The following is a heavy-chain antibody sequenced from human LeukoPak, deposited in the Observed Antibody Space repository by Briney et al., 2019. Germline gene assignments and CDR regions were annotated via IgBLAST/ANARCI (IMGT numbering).Heavy chain of an antibody. D-gene: IGHD2-2*02. J-gene: IGHJ5*02. Sequence: ASVKVSCKASGYTFTSYDINWVRQATGQGLEWMGWMNPNSGNTGYAQKFQGRVTMTRNTSISTAYMELSSLRSEDTAVYYCATTVARYCSSTSCYSLAGNWFDPWGQGTLVTVSS. V-gene: IGHV1-8*01. CDR1: GYTFTSYD. CDR2: MNPNSGNT. CDR3: ATTVARYCSSTSCYSLAGNWFDP.